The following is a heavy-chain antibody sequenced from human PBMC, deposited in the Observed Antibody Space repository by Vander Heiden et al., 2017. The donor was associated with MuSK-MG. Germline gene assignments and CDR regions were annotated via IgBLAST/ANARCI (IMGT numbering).Heavy chain of an antibody. CDR3: ARIAAAGLYFDY. CDR2: ISSSSSYI. D-gene: IGHD6-13*01. J-gene: IGHJ4*02. Sequence: EVQLVESGGGLVTPGGSLRLSCAASGFTFSSYSMNWVRQAPGKGLEWVSSISSSSSYIYYADAVKGRFTISRDNAKNSLYLQMNSLRAEDTAVYYCARIAAAGLYFDYWGQGTLVTVSS. CDR1: GFTFSSYS. V-gene: IGHV3-21*01.